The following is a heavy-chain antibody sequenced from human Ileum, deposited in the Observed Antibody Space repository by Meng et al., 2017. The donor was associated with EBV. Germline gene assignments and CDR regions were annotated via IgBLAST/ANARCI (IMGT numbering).Heavy chain of an antibody. V-gene: IGHV1-3*04. CDR3: ASRPGFNIGPFDF. CDR1: GYTFTRYP. J-gene: IGHJ4*02. Sequence: VQIVQSGGEVKKPGASVKLSCKASGYTFTRYPIHWVRQAPGQRPEWMGWINTDNGETEFSQKFQGRVTITRDTSATTAYMELISLRSEDTAVYYCASRPGFNIGPFDFWGQGTLVTVSS. CDR2: INTDNGET. D-gene: IGHD3/OR15-3a*01.